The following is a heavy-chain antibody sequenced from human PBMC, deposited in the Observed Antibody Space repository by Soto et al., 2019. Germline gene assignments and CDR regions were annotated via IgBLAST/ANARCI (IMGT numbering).Heavy chain of an antibody. CDR1: GFSFSLYW. V-gene: IGHV3-74*01. D-gene: IGHD1-26*01. Sequence: SCAASGFSFSLYWMHWVRQAPGKGLVWVSRINGDGSDTSYGDSVKGRFTTSRDNAKNTLYLHMNSLGAEDTAVYYCARDFGEVGATAVYDIWGQGTMVTVSS. CDR3: ARDFGEVGATAVYDI. CDR2: INGDGSDT. J-gene: IGHJ3*02.